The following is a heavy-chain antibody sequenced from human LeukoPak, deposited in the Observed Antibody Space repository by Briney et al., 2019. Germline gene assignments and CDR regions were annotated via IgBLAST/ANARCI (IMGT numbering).Heavy chain of an antibody. CDR2: ISGSGGST. J-gene: IGHJ4*02. Sequence: GGSLRLSCAASGFTFSTFAMIWVRQPPGKGLEWVSAISGSGGSTYYADSVKGRFTISRDNSKNTLYLQMNSLRAEDTAVYYCAKDLSYYDSSGYFGYWGQGTLVTVSS. CDR1: GFTFSTFA. V-gene: IGHV3-23*01. CDR3: AKDLSYYDSSGYFGY. D-gene: IGHD3-22*01.